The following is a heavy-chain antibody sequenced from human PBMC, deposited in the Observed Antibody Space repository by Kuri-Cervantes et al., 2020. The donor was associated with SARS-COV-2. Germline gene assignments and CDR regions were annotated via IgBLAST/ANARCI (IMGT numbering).Heavy chain of an antibody. CDR2: IYYSGST. J-gene: IGHJ6*02. D-gene: IGHD3-3*01. CDR1: GGSISSYY. Sequence: GSLRLSCTVSGGSISSYYWSWIRQPPGEGLEWIGYIYYSGSTNYNPSLKSRVTISVDTSKNQFSLKLSSVTAADTAVYYCARGSYDFWSGYYYYYGMDVWGQGTTVTVSS. V-gene: IGHV4-59*12. CDR3: ARGSYDFWSGYYYYYGMDV.